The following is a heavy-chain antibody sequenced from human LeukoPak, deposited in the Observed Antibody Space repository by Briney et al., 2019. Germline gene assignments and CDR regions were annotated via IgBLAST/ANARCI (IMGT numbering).Heavy chain of an antibody. D-gene: IGHD3-10*01. Sequence: GASLKVSCKASRYTFTGYYMHWGRHAPGQGLEWMGWINPNSGGTNYAQKFQGRVTMTRDTSISTAYMELSRLRSDDTAVYYCARDRAMVRGVIISDAFDIWGQGTMVTVSS. V-gene: IGHV1-2*02. CDR1: RYTFTGYY. J-gene: IGHJ3*02. CDR3: ARDRAMVRGVIISDAFDI. CDR2: INPNSGGT.